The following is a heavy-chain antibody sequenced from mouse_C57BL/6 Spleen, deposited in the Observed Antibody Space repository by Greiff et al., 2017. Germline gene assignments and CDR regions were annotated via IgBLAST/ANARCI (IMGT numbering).Heavy chain of an antibody. V-gene: IGHV1-69*02. CDR1: GYTFTSYW. Sequence: QVQLQQPGAELVKPGASVKLSCKASGYTFTSYWMHWVKQRPGRGLEWIGRIDPSDSYTNYNQKFKGKATLTVDTSSSTAYMQLSSLTSEDSAVYYCARRYYGSSYWFAYWGQGTLVTVSA. CDR3: ARRYYGSSYWFAY. CDR2: IDPSDSYT. J-gene: IGHJ3*01. D-gene: IGHD1-1*01.